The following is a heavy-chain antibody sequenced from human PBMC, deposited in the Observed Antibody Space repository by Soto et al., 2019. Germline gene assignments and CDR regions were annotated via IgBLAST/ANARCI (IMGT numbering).Heavy chain of an antibody. CDR3: ARENDPYGFDL. CDR2: IGSGDT. CDR1: GYSFDSYA. V-gene: IGHV1-18*01. Sequence: QVQLVQSETTQEKPGASVKVSCEAFGYSFDSYAYRWVRQAPGQGLEWMGRIGSGDTKYAQKLQGRVTMTTDTSTNTAYMELRSLRSDDTALYYCARENDPYGFDLWGQGTMVTVSS. J-gene: IGHJ3*01.